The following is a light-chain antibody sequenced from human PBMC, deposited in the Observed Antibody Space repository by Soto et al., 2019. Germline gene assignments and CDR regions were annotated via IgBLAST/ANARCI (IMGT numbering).Light chain of an antibody. V-gene: IGKV3-15*01. CDR1: QSVYSN. CDR2: VAS. CDR3: QQYNVWPLT. J-gene: IGKJ4*01. Sequence: IVMTQSPVTLSVSPGDRATLSCRASQSVYSNLAWYQQKPGQTPKLLIYVASTRATGIPARFSGSGSGTEFILTISSLQSEDFAVYYCQQYNVWPLTFGGGTKVEFK.